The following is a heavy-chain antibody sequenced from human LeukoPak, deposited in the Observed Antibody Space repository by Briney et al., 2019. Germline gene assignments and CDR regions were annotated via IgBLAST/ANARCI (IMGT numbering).Heavy chain of an antibody. CDR2: ISGSAGST. V-gene: IGHV3-23*01. J-gene: IGHJ4*02. CDR1: GFTFSSYA. CDR3: AKTAGSTLLPYDY. D-gene: IGHD3-10*01. Sequence: PGGSLRLXCAASGFTFSSYAMKWVRQAPGKGLEWVSAISGSAGSTYYADSVKGRFTISRDNSKNTLYLQMNSLRAEDTAAFYCAKTAGSTLLPYDYWGQGTLVTVSS.